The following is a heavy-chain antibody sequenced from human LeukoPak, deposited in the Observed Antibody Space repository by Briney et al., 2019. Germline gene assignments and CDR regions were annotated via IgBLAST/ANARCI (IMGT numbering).Heavy chain of an antibody. V-gene: IGHV4-34*01. CDR3: ARSSYYVGY. CDR2: INHSGST. Sequence: SETLSLTCAVYGGSFSGYYWSWIRQPPGKGLEWIGEINHSGSTNYNPSLKSRVTISVDTSKNQFSLKLSSVTAADTAVYYCARSSYYVGYWGQGTLVTVSS. CDR1: GGSFSGYY. J-gene: IGHJ4*02. D-gene: IGHD1-26*01.